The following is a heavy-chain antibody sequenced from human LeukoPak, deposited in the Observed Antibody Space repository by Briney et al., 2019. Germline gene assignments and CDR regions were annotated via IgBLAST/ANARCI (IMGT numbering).Heavy chain of an antibody. V-gene: IGHV3-13*01. CDR3: ARASPTYYYDSSGYSNFDY. Sequence: GGSLRLSCAASGFAFSSYDMHWVRQTTERGLEWVSSIGTTGDTYYPDSVKGRFTISREDAKNSLYLQMNSLRAEDTAVYYCARASPTYYYDSSGYSNFDYWGQGTLVTVSS. CDR1: GFAFSSYD. D-gene: IGHD3-22*01. J-gene: IGHJ4*02. CDR2: IGTTGDT.